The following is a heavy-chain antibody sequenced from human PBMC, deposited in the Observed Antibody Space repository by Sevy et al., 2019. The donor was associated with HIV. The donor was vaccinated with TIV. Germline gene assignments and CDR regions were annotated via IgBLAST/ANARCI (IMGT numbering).Heavy chain of an antibody. CDR3: ASPGGYRYGSLLDN. CDR1: GYTFTDYF. CDR2: INPNSGDT. V-gene: IGHV1-2*02. J-gene: IGHJ4*02. Sequence: ASVKVSCKAYGYTFTDYFMHWVRQAPGQGLEWMGWINPNSGDTKYAQKFQGRVTVTSDTSIRTAYMELTSLRFDDTSVYYGASPGGYRYGSLLDNWGQGTLVTVSS. D-gene: IGHD5-18*01.